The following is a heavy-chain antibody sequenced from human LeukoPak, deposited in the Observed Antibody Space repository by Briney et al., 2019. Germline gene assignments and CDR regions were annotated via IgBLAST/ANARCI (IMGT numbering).Heavy chain of an antibody. V-gene: IGHV3-21*01. CDR2: ISSSSSYV. CDR3: ASSSWTGYYFDY. CDR1: GFTFSSYS. D-gene: IGHD6-13*01. J-gene: IGHJ4*02. Sequence: GGSLRLSCAASGFTFSSYSMNWVRQAPGKGLEGVSSISSSSSYVYYADSVKGRFTISRDNAKNSLYLQMNSLRAEDTAVYYCASSSWTGYYFDYWGQGTLVTVSS.